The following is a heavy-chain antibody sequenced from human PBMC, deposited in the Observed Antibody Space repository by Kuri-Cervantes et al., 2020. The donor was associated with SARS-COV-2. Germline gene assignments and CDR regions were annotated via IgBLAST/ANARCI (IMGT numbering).Heavy chain of an antibody. V-gene: IGHV4-59*08. CDR3: ARQTQNEMITIFGVIIMSDAFDI. Sequence: SETLSLTCAVYGGSFSSYYWSWIRQPPGKGLEWIGYIYYSGSTNYNPSLKSRVTISVDTSKNQFSLKLSSVTAADTAVYYCARQTQNEMITIFGVIIMSDAFDIWGQGTMVTVSS. D-gene: IGHD3-3*01. CDR2: IYYSGST. CDR1: GGSFSSYY. J-gene: IGHJ3*02.